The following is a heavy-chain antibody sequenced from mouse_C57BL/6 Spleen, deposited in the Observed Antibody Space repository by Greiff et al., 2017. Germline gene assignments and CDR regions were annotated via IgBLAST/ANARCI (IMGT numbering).Heavy chain of an antibody. Sequence: QVQLQQSGAELARPGASVKLSCKASGYTFTSYGISWVKQRTGQGLEWIGEIYPRSGNTYYNEKFKGKATLPADKSSSTAYMELRSLTSEDSAVYFCARSSGDYENYFDYWGQGTTLTVSS. D-gene: IGHD2-4*01. CDR2: IYPRSGNT. CDR3: ARSSGDYENYFDY. CDR1: GYTFTSYG. V-gene: IGHV1-81*01. J-gene: IGHJ2*01.